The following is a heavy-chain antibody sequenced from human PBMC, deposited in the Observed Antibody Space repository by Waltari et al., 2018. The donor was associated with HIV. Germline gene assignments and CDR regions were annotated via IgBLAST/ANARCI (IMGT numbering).Heavy chain of an antibody. V-gene: IGHV1-2*02. J-gene: IGHJ4*02. CDR2: INPNSGGT. Sequence: QVQLVQSGAEVKKPGASVKVSCKASGYTFPGYYMHWVRQAPEQGLEWMGWINPNSGGTNYAQKFQGRVTMTRDTSISTAYMELSRLRSDDTAVYYCARTFLYCSGGTCYFDYWGQGTLVTVSS. D-gene: IGHD2-15*01. CDR1: GYTFPGYY. CDR3: ARTFLYCSGGTCYFDY.